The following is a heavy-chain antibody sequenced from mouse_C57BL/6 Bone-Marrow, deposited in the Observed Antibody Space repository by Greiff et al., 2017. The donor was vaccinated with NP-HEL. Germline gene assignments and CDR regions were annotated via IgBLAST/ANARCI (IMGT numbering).Heavy chain of an antibody. Sequence: EVHLVESGGGLVKPGGSLKLSCAASGFTFSSYTMSWVRQTPEKRLEWVATLSGGGGNTYYPDSVKGRFTISRDDAKNTLYLQMSSLRSEDTALYYCARHVLGPFSWFAYWGQGTLVTVSA. J-gene: IGHJ3*01. V-gene: IGHV5-9*01. D-gene: IGHD4-1*01. CDR2: LSGGGGNT. CDR1: GFTFSSYT. CDR3: ARHVLGPFSWFAY.